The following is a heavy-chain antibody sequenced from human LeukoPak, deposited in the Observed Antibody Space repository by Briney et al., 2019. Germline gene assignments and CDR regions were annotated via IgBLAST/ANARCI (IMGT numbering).Heavy chain of an antibody. CDR3: AAGALDSSWFRACYYFDY. V-gene: IGHV4-59*01. Sequence: SETLSLTCTVSACFISTYYWRWIRQPPGKGLEWIGYIYYSGSTNYNPSLKSRVTISVDTSKNQFSLKLSSVTATGTAIYYCAAGALDSSWFRACYYFDYWGQGTLVTVSS. D-gene: IGHD6-13*01. J-gene: IGHJ4*02. CDR2: IYYSGST. CDR1: ACFISTYY.